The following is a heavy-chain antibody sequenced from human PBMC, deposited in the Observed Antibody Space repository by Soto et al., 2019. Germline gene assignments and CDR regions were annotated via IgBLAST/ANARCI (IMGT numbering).Heavy chain of an antibody. CDR2: IYHSVST. CDR1: GGSISSGGYS. Sequence: QLQLLESGSGLVKPSQTQSLTCAVSGGSISSGGYSWGWIRQPPGKGLEWIGYIYHSVSTYYNPSLKSRVTISVDRSKNQFSLRLSSVTAADTAVYYCARVPDYWGQGTLVTVSS. V-gene: IGHV4-30-2*01. J-gene: IGHJ4*02. CDR3: ARVPDY.